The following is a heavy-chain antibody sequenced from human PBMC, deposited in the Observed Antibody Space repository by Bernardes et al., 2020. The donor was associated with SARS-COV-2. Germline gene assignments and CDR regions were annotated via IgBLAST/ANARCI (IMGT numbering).Heavy chain of an antibody. V-gene: IGHV3-74*01. D-gene: IGHD2-2*01. J-gene: IGHJ4*02. CDR2: MSGDGSGT. CDR3: AGTSTTCCDY. CDR1: GITLSGYW. Sequence: GGSLRLSCAASGITLSGYWMHWVRQAPGKGLVWLSRMSGDGSGTTYAYSVKGRFIISRDNAKNTLYLQMNSLRVEDTGVYYCAGTSTTCCDYWGQGTQVTVSS.